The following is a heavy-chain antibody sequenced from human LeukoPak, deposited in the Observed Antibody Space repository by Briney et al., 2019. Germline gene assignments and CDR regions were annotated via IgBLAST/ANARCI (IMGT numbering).Heavy chain of an antibody. Sequence: SETLSLTCAVYGGSFSGYYWSWIRQPAGKGLEWIGRIYTSGSTNYNPSLKSRVTISVDTSKNQFSLKLSSVTAADTAVYYCARAGGGYYYDSSAYAFDIWGQGTMVTVSS. V-gene: IGHV4-59*10. J-gene: IGHJ3*02. CDR1: GGSFSGYY. D-gene: IGHD3-22*01. CDR3: ARAGGGYYYDSSAYAFDI. CDR2: IYTSGST.